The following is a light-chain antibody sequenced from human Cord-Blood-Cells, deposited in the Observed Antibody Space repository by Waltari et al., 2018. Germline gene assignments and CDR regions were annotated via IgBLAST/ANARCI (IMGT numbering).Light chain of an antibody. CDR2: GTS. CDR1: QSVSSSY. V-gene: IGKV3-20*01. J-gene: IGKJ2*01. CDR3: QQYGSSPVT. Sequence: EIVLTQSPGTLSLSPGERATLSCRASQSVSSSYLAWYQQKPGQAPRLLIYGTSSRATGIPDRFSGSGSGTDFTLTISRLEPEDFAVYYCQQYGSSPVTFGQGTKLEIK.